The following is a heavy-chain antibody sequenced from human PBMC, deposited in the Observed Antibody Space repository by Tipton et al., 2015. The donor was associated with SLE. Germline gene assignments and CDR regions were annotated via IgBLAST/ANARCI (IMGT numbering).Heavy chain of an antibody. V-gene: IGHV3-7*01. CDR3: ARDSGYENY. CDR1: GFTFTSYW. CDR2: ISPDGSEK. Sequence: GSLRLSCAASGFTFTSYWMNWVRQAPGKRLEWVANISPDGSEKYYVDSVKGRFTISRDSAKNSLYLQMNSLRAEDTAVYYCARDSGYENYWGQGTLVTVSS. D-gene: IGHD5-12*01. J-gene: IGHJ4*02.